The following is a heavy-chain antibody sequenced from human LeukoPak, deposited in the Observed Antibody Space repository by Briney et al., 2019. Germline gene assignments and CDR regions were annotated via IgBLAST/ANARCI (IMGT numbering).Heavy chain of an antibody. D-gene: IGHD5-18*01. V-gene: IGHV4-61*01. J-gene: IGHJ4*02. CDR1: GASVSSGSYY. CDR3: ARGSRGYTYG. Sequence: MASETLSLTCTVSGASVSSGSYYWSWIRQPPGKGLEWIGYNYYSGSTNYNPSLKSRVTISVDTSKNQFSLKLSSVTAADTAVYYCARGSRGYTYGWGQGTLVTVSS. CDR2: NYYSGST.